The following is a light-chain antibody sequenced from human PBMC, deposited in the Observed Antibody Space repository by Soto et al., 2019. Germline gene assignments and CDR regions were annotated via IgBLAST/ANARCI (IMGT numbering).Light chain of an antibody. V-gene: IGKV2D-29*02. CDR1: QSLLHITGETF. Sequence: DVVVTQTPLSLSVAPGQPASISCKSSQSLLHITGETFLFWYLQKPGQSPQLLIYEVSTRVDGVPDRFSGSGSGTDFTLEIRRVETDDVGIYYCMQSKQLPPTFGQGTRLEIK. CDR2: EVS. J-gene: IGKJ5*01. CDR3: MQSKQLPPT.